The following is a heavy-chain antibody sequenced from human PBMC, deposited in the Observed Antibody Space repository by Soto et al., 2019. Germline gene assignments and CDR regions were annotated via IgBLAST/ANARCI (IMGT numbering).Heavy chain of an antibody. CDR3: ARVYCTNGVCPDDYYYYGMDV. CDR1: GGTFRSSA. V-gene: IGHV1-69*13. J-gene: IGHJ6*02. Sequence: ASVKVSCKASGGTFRSSAISWVRQAPGQGLEWMGGIIPIFGTANYAQKFQGRVTITADESTSTAYMELSSLRSEDTAVYYCARVYCTNGVCPDDYYYYGMDVWGQGTTVTVSS. CDR2: IIPIFGTA. D-gene: IGHD2-8*01.